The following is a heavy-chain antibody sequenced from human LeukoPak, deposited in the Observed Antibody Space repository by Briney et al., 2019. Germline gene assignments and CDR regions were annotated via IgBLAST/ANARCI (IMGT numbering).Heavy chain of an antibody. D-gene: IGHD2-15*01. CDR2: IYYSGST. CDR1: GGSISSGDYY. V-gene: IGHV4-30-4*01. Sequence: SETLSLTCTVSGGSISSGDYYWSWIRQPPGKGLEWIGYIYYSGSTYYNPSLKSRVTISVDTSKNQFSLKLSSVTAADTAVYYCARDFRGYCSGGSCYTYFDYWGQGTLVTVSS. CDR3: ARDFRGYCSGGSCYTYFDY. J-gene: IGHJ4*02.